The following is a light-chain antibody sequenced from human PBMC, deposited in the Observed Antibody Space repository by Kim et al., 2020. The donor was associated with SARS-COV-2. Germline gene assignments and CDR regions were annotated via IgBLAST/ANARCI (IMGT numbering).Light chain of an antibody. CDR1: QRISSY. CDR3: QQSYSTPYT. Sequence: SASVGYRVTITCRASQRISSYLNCYQQRPGKAPNLLIFTASSLPSGVPSRFSGSGSGTDFTLTISSLQPEDFATYYCQQSYSTPYTFGQGTKLEI. J-gene: IGKJ2*01. CDR2: TAS. V-gene: IGKV1-39*01.